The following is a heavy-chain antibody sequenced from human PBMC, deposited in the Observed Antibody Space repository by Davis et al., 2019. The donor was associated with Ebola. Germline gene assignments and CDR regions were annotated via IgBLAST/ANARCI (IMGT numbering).Heavy chain of an antibody. CDR3: ATTQWLREFDN. D-gene: IGHD6-19*01. CDR1: ALTVSTNY. Sequence: GESLKISCAASALTVSTNYLSWARQAPGKGLEWVSVIYDHSTAYADPVRGRFIISRDKSNNTLYLEMNSLRVDDTAVYYCATTQWLREFDNWGQGTLVTVSS. CDR2: IYDHST. J-gene: IGHJ4*02. V-gene: IGHV3-53*05.